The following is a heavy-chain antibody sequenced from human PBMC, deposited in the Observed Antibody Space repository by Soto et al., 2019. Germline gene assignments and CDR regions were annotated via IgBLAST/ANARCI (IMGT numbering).Heavy chain of an antibody. Sequence: VGSLRLSCVASGFTFNSYAMSWVRQAPGKGLEWVSGISGSGRKTPYADSVKGRFTISRDNSKKTLFLQLTSLRVDDTAVYYCVKDLNYDFWSGYNYYALEIWGQGTTVTISS. V-gene: IGHV3-23*01. J-gene: IGHJ6*02. CDR2: ISGSGRKT. CDR3: VKDLNYDFWSGYNYYALEI. CDR1: GFTFNSYA. D-gene: IGHD3-3*01.